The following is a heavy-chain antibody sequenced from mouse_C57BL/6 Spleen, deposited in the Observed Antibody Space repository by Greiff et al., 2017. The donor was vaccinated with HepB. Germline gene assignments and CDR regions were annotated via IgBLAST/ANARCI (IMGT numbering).Heavy chain of an antibody. J-gene: IGHJ4*01. D-gene: IGHD2-4*01. CDR3: ASPYDYDSGYAMDY. CDR2: ISNGGGST. CDR1: GFTFSDYY. Sequence: EVKVVESGGGLVQPGGSLKLSCAASGFTFSDYYMYWVRQTPEKRLEWVAYISNGGGSTYYPDTVKGRFTLSRDNAKNTLYLQRSRLKSEDTAMYYCASPYDYDSGYAMDYWGQGTSVTVSS. V-gene: IGHV5-12*01.